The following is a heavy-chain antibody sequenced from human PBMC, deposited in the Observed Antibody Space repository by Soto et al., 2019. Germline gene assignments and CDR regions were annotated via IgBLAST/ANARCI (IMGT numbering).Heavy chain of an antibody. CDR2: IYPGDSDT. D-gene: IGHD3-9*01. Sequence: PGESLKISCKGSGYSFTSYWIGWVRQMPGKGLEWMGIIYPGDSDTRYSPSFQGQVTISADKSISTAYLQWSSLKASDTAMYYCARLPYDILTGYYYYYGMDVWGQGTTLTVSS. J-gene: IGHJ6*02. V-gene: IGHV5-51*01. CDR1: GYSFTSYW. CDR3: ARLPYDILTGYYYYYGMDV.